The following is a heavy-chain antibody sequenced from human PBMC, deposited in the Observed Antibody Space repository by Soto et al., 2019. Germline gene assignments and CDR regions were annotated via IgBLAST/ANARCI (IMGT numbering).Heavy chain of an antibody. Sequence: EVQLLESGGGLVQPGGSLRLSCAASGFTFTNYAMTWVRQAPGKGLQWVSAISGSGGSTFYADSVKGRFTISRDNSKNTQYLQMNSLRADDTAVYYCAKSKSGSEFYDMYVWGQGTTVTVSS. CDR2: ISGSGGST. CDR3: AKSKSGSEFYDMYV. CDR1: GFTFTNYA. V-gene: IGHV3-23*01. J-gene: IGHJ6*02. D-gene: IGHD3-10*01.